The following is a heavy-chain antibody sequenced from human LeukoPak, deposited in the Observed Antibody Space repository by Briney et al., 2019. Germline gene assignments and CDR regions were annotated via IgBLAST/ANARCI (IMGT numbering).Heavy chain of an antibody. J-gene: IGHJ5*02. CDR2: INPNSGGT. CDR1: GYTFTGYY. D-gene: IGHD3-22*01. Sequence: GASVKVSCKASGYTFTGYYMHWVRQAPGQGLEWMGWINPNSGGTNYAQKFQSRVTMTRDTSISTAYMELSRLRSDDTAVYYRARPGGDYYDSSGYQNWFDPWGQGTLVTVSS. CDR3: ARPGGDYYDSSGYQNWFDP. V-gene: IGHV1-2*02.